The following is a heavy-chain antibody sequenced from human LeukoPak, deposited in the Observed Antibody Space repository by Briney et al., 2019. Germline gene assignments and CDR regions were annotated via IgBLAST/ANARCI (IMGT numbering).Heavy chain of an antibody. J-gene: IGHJ4*02. CDR3: ARDRTTYYDFWSGYLNY. CDR1: GFTFSSYS. Sequence: PGGSLRLSCVASGFTFSSYSMNWVRQAPGKGLEWVSYISSSSSTIYYADSVKGRFTISRDNAKNSLYLQMNSLRAEDTAVYYCARDRTTYYDFWSGYLNYWGQGTLVTVSS. V-gene: IGHV3-48*01. CDR2: ISSSSSTI. D-gene: IGHD3-3*01.